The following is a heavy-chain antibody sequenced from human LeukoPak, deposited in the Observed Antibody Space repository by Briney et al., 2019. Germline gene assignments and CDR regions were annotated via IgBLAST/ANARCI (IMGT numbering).Heavy chain of an antibody. D-gene: IGHD2-2*02. J-gene: IGHJ6*02. CDR1: GFTFSSYS. V-gene: IGHV3-48*01. Sequence: GGSLRLSCAASGFTFSSYSMNWVRQAPGKGLEWVSYISSSSSTIYYADSVKGRFTISRDNAKNSLYLQMNSLRAEDTAVYYCARDQYCSSTSCYTFYYYYGMDVWGQGTTVTVSS. CDR3: ARDQYCSSTSCYTFYYYYGMDV. CDR2: ISSSSSTI.